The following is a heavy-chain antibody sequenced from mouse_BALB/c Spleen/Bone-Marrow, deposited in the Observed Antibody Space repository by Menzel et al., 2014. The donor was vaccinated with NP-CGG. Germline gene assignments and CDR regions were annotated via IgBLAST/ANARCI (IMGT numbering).Heavy chain of an antibody. V-gene: IGHV4-1*02. CDR2: INPDSSTI. J-gene: IGHJ4*01. D-gene: IGHD1-1*01. Sequence: EASRVDSSGYWMSWVRQAPGKGLEWIGEINPDSSTINYTPSLKDKLIISRDNAKNTLYLQMSKVRSEDTALYHCARLGYYGTMDYWGRGTSVTVSS. CDR1: RVDSSGYW. CDR3: ARLGYYGTMDY.